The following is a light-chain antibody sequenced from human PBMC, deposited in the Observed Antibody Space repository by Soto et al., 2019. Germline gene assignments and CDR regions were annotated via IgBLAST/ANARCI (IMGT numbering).Light chain of an antibody. CDR2: GAS. CDR3: QQYNNWPRT. V-gene: IGKV3-15*01. Sequence: EIVMTQSPATLSVSPGERATLSCGASQSVSSKLAWYQQKPGQAPRLLIYGASTRATGIPARFSGSGSGTEFTLTISSLQSEDFAVYYCQQYNNWPRTFGQGTKV. J-gene: IGKJ1*01. CDR1: QSVSSK.